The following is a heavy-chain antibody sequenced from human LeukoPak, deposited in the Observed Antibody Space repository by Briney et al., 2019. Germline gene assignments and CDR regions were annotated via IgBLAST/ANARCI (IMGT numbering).Heavy chain of an antibody. CDR1: GFTFSDYA. CDR3: AKDQIGVLPDAFDI. D-gene: IGHD3-10*01. Sequence: GGSLRLSCAASGFTFSDYAMSWVRRAPGKGLEWVSSIRASGGSTFYADSVKGRFTISRDNSENTLFLQMNSLRADDAAVYYCAKDQIGVLPDAFDIWGQGTMVFVSS. J-gene: IGHJ3*02. CDR2: IRASGGST. V-gene: IGHV3-23*01.